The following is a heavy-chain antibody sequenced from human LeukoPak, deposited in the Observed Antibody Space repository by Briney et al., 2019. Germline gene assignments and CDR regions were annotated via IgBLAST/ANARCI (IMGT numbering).Heavy chain of an antibody. CDR3: ARGGWFGELFFDH. CDR2: VISSGTT. Sequence: SQTLSLTCSVSGGSISSDSYHWTWIRQPAGKGLEWIGRVISSGTTNYNPSLKSRVTILVDTSKNQFSLKLNFVTAADTAVYYCARGGWFGELFFDHWGQGILVTASS. V-gene: IGHV4-61*02. J-gene: IGHJ4*02. D-gene: IGHD3-10*01. CDR1: GGSISSDSYH.